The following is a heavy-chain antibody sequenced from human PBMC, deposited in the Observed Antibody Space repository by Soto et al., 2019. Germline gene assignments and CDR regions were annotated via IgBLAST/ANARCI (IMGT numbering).Heavy chain of an antibody. Sequence: SETLSLTCAASGLSISSGYFWGWIRQPPGKGPEWLGSIYHSGTTYYNPSVKGRVTISVDTSKNQFSLKMSSVTAADTAVYYCARDSSGYYWFDPWGQGTLVTVSS. V-gene: IGHV4-38-2*02. J-gene: IGHJ5*02. CDR3: ARDSSGYYWFDP. D-gene: IGHD3-22*01. CDR1: GLSISSGYF. CDR2: IYHSGTT.